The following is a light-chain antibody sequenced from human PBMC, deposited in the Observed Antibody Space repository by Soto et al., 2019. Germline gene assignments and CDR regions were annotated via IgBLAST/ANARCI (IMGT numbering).Light chain of an antibody. V-gene: IGKV4-1*01. J-gene: IGKJ1*01. CDR2: WAS. Sequence: DIVMTQSPDSLAVSLGERATINCKSSQSVLYSSNNKNYLAWYQQKPGQPPKLLIYWASTRESGVPDRFSGSGSGTDFTLTISSLQAEDVAVYSCQQCYSTPRTFGQGTKVEIK. CDR1: QSVLYSSNNKNY. CDR3: QQCYSTPRT.